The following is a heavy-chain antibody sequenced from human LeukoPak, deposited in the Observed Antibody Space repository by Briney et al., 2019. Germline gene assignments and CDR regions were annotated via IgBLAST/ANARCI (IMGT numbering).Heavy chain of an antibody. CDR2: IWYDGSNK. V-gene: IGHV3-33*01. CDR3: ARVVETYSSGWYPGYYYMDV. Sequence: PGGSPRLSCAASGFTFSSYGMHRVRQAPGKGLERVAVIWYDGSNKYYADSVKGRFTISRDNSKNTLYLQMNSLRAEDTAVYYCARVVETYSSGWYPGYYYMDVWGKGTTGTVSS. J-gene: IGHJ6*03. CDR1: GFTFSSYG. D-gene: IGHD6-19*01.